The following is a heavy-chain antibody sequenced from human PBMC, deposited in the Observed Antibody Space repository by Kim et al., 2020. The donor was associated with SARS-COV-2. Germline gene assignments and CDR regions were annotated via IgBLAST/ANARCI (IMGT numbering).Heavy chain of an antibody. CDR2: INTNTGNP. CDR3: ARDFPSVGSSWYYYYYGMDV. D-gene: IGHD6-13*01. Sequence: ASVKVSCKASGYTFTSYAMNWVRQAPGQGLEWMGWINTNTGNPTYAQGFTGRFVFSLDTSVSTAYLQISSLKAEDTAVYYCARDFPSVGSSWYYYYYGMDVWGQGTTVTVSS. CDR1: GYTFTSYA. J-gene: IGHJ6*02. V-gene: IGHV7-4-1*02.